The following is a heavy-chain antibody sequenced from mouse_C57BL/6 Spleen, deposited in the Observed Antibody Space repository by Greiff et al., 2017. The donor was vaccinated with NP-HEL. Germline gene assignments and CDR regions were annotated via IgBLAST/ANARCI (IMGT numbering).Heavy chain of an antibody. Sequence: EVQVVESEGGLVQPGSSMKLSCTASGFTFSDYYMAWVRQVPEKGLEWVANINYDGSSTYYLDSLKSRFIISRDNAKNILYRQMSSLKSEDTATYYCARATNWDYFDYWGQGTTLTVSS. CDR2: INYDGSST. V-gene: IGHV5-16*01. J-gene: IGHJ2*01. D-gene: IGHD4-1*01. CDR1: GFTFSDYY. CDR3: ARATNWDYFDY.